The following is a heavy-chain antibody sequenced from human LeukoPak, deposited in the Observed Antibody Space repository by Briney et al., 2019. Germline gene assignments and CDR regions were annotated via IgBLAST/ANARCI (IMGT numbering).Heavy chain of an antibody. CDR1: GFTFSSYG. D-gene: IGHD2/OR15-2a*01. CDR2: ISYDGSNK. Sequence: PGRSLRLSCAASGFTFSSYGMHWVRQAPGKGLECVAVISYDGSNKYYADSVKGRFTISRDNSKNTLYLQMNSLGAEDTAVYYCARSQYLSYDVFDIWGQGTMVTVSP. V-gene: IGHV3-30*03. CDR3: ARSQYLSYDVFDI. J-gene: IGHJ3*02.